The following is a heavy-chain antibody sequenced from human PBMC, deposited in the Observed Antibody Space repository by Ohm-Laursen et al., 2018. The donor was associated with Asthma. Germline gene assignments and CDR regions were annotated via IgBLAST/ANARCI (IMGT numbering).Heavy chain of an antibody. D-gene: IGHD2-2*01. CDR3: AGASAVNIVVVPAAPDY. V-gene: IGHV3-23*01. CDR2: ISGSGGST. Sequence: SLRLSCTASGFTFSSYAMSWVRQAPGKGLEWVSAISGSGGSTYYADSVKGRFTISRDNSKNTLYLQMNSLRAEDTAVYYCAGASAVNIVVVPAAPDYWGQGTLVTVSS. CDR1: GFTFSSYA. J-gene: IGHJ4*02.